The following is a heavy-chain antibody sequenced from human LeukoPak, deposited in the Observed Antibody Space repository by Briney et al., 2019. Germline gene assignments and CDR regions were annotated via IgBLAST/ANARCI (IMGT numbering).Heavy chain of an antibody. CDR2: IYYSGST. CDR1: GGSISSYY. J-gene: IGHJ4*02. Sequence: PSETLSLTCTVSGGSISSYYWSWIRQPPGKGLEWIGYIYYSGSTDYNPSLKSRVTISVDTSKNQFSLKLSSVTAADTAVYYCAIEGYSSWYYFDYWGQGTLVTVSS. V-gene: IGHV4-59*01. CDR3: AIEGYSSWYYFDY. D-gene: IGHD5-18*01.